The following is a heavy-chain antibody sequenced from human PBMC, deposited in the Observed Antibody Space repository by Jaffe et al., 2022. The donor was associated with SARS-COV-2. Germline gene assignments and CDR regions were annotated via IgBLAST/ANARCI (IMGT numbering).Heavy chain of an antibody. D-gene: IGHD6-13*01. CDR3: AKDREGRGSSFATHYDY. Sequence: EVQLVESGGGLVQPGRSLRLSCAASGFTFDDYAMHWVRQAPGKGLEWVSGISWNSGSIGYADSVKGRFTISRDNAKNSLYLQMNSLRAEDTALYYCAKDREGRGSSFATHYDYWGQGTLVTVSS. CDR2: ISWNSGSI. CDR1: GFTFDDYA. V-gene: IGHV3-9*01. J-gene: IGHJ4*02.